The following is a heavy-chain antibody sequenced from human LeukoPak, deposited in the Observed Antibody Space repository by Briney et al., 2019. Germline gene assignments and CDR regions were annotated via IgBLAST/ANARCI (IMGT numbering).Heavy chain of an antibody. CDR2: IRNKANRYTT. Sequence: GGSLRLSCAASGFTFSDHHMDWVRQAPGEGLEWVARIRNKANRYTTEYAASVKGRFAISRDDSENSLYLQMDSLKTEDTAVYYCARSPLGIAPFDYWGQGTLVTVSS. CDR3: ARSPLGIAPFDY. D-gene: IGHD7-27*01. CDR1: GFTFSDHH. V-gene: IGHV3-72*01. J-gene: IGHJ4*02.